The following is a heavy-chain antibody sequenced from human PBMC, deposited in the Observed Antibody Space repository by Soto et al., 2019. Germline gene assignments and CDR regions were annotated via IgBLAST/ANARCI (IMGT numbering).Heavy chain of an antibody. CDR3: AKDITMFGVVINPPDY. CDR1: GFTFSSYA. Sequence: EVQLLESGGGLVQPGGSLRLSCAASGFTFSSYAMSWVRQAPGKGLEWVSAISGSGGSTYYADSVKGRFTISRDNSKNTLYMQMNIQRAEDTAVYYCAKDITMFGVVINPPDYWGQGTLVTVSS. V-gene: IGHV3-23*01. D-gene: IGHD3-3*01. J-gene: IGHJ4*02. CDR2: ISGSGGST.